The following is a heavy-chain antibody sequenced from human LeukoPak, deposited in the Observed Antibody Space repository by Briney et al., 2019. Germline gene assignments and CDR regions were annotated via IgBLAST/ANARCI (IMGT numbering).Heavy chain of an antibody. Sequence: GGSLRLSRAASGFTFSSYAMHWVRQAPGKGLEWVAVISYDGSNKYYADSVKGRFTISRDNSKNTLYLQMNSLRAEDTAVYYCARGLRYFDWLSLSFGMDVWGQGTTVTVSS. D-gene: IGHD3-9*01. CDR1: GFTFSSYA. CDR3: ARGLRYFDWLSLSFGMDV. V-gene: IGHV3-30-3*01. CDR2: ISYDGSNK. J-gene: IGHJ6*02.